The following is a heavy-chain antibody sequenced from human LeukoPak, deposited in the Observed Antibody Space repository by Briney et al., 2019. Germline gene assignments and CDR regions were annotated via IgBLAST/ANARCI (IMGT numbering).Heavy chain of an antibody. Sequence: GGSLRLSCAASGFTFSSYGMHWVRQAPGKGLEWVSSISSSSSYIYYADSVKGRFTISRDNAKNSLYLQMNSLRAEDTAVYYCARDERGGYYDSPGDFDYWGQGTLVTVSS. D-gene: IGHD3-22*01. CDR3: ARDERGGYYDSPGDFDY. V-gene: IGHV3-21*01. J-gene: IGHJ4*02. CDR2: ISSSSSYI. CDR1: GFTFSSYG.